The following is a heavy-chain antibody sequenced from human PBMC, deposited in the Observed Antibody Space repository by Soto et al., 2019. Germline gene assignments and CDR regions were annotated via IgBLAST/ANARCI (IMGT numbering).Heavy chain of an antibody. CDR3: ARSSTTVTTLDY. D-gene: IGHD1-1*01. CDR2: IYHSGST. Sequence: SETLSLTCAVSGGSISSGGYSWSWIRQPPGKGLEWVGYIYHSGSTYYNPSLKSRVTISVDRSKNQFSLKLSSVTAADTAVYFCARSSTTVTTLDYWGQGTLVT. V-gene: IGHV4-30-2*01. CDR1: GGSISSGGYS. J-gene: IGHJ4*02.